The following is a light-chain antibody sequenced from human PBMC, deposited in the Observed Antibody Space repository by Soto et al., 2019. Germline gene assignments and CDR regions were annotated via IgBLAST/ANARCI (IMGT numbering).Light chain of an antibody. CDR3: QQYERPPFA. J-gene: IGKJ2*01. Sequence: EIVLTQSPAILSVSPGERATLSCRASQSISRSLAWYQQKPGQAPRLLIYDASTRAAGVPDRVTGGGSGTDFTLTISALEPEDFALYFCQQYERPPFAFGQGTRLEI. CDR1: QSISRS. V-gene: IGKV3D-20*02. CDR2: DAS.